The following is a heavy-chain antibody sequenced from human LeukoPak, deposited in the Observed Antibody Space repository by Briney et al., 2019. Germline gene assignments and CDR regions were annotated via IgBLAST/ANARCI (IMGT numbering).Heavy chain of an antibody. Sequence: ASVKVSCNAAGYTFTSYGISWVRQAPGQGLEWMGWISAYNGNTNYAQKLKGRVTMTTDTSTSTAYMELRSLRSEDTTVYYCARSSSRPSAYSYGDFDYWGQGTLVTVSS. J-gene: IGHJ4*02. CDR1: GYTFTSYG. V-gene: IGHV1-18*01. CDR3: ARSSSRPSAYSYGDFDY. CDR2: ISAYNGNT. D-gene: IGHD5-18*01.